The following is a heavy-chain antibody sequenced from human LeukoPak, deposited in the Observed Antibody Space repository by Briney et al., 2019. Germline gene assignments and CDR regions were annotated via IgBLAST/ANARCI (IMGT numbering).Heavy chain of an antibody. CDR2: ISSSSTI. D-gene: IGHD5-18*01. CDR3: ARGMDTAMVNFDY. CDR1: GFTFSSYR. Sequence: GGSLRLSCAASGFTFSSYRMNWVRQAPGKGLEWVSYISSSSTIYYADSVKGRFTISRDNAKNSLYLQMNSLRAEDTAVYYCARGMDTAMVNFDYWGQGTLVTVSS. V-gene: IGHV3-48*01. J-gene: IGHJ4*02.